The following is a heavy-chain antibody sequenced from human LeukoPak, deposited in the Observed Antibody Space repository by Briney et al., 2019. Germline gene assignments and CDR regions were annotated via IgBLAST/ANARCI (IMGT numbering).Heavy chain of an antibody. J-gene: IGHJ4*02. CDR3: ARSSSSWYIDY. V-gene: IGHV1-2*02. CDR1: GYTFTGHY. D-gene: IGHD6-13*01. Sequence: ASVKVSCKASGYTFTGHYIHWVRQAPGQGPEWMGCINPNSGGTNYAQRFQGRVSMTTDTSLTTTYMEVSRLRSDDTAIYYCARSSSSWYIDYWGQGALVTVSS. CDR2: INPNSGGT.